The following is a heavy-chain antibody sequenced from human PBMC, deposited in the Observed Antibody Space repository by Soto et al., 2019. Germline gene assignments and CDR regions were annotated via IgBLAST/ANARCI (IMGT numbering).Heavy chain of an antibody. D-gene: IGHD3-10*01. CDR3: ARGTTHRIALIRGGLDV. CDR2: INHSGST. CDR1: GGSFSGYY. J-gene: IGHJ6*02. Sequence: QVQLQQWGAGLLKPSETLSLTCAVYGGSFSGYYWIWIRQPPGKGLEWVGEINHSGSTSYNPSLKSRVTISVDTYKNQFSLELSSATAADTAVYYCARGTTHRIALIRGGLDVWGQGTTVTVSS. V-gene: IGHV4-34*02.